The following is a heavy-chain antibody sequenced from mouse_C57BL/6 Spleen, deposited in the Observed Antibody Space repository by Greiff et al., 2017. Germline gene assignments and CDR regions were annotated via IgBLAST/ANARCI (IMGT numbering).Heavy chain of an antibody. CDR2: IYPGSGST. Sequence: QVQLQQPGAELVKPGASVKMSCKASGYTFTSYWITWVKQRPGQGLEWIGDIYPGSGSTNYNEKFKSKATLTVDTSSSTAYMQLSSLTSEDSAVYSCARSGDLYGSSYGFAYWGQGTLVTVSA. CDR1: GYTFTSYW. J-gene: IGHJ3*01. D-gene: IGHD1-1*01. CDR3: ARSGDLYGSSYGFAY. V-gene: IGHV1-55*01.